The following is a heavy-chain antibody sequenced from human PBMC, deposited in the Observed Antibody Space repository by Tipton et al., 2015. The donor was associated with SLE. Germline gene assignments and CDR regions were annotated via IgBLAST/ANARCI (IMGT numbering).Heavy chain of an antibody. V-gene: IGHV4-59*08. CDR3: ARQGTYSSWNYFDY. J-gene: IGHJ4*02. D-gene: IGHD6-19*01. Sequence: TLSLTCTVSGGSISSYYWSWIRQPPGKGLEWIGYIYYSGGTNYNPSLKSRVTISVDTSKNQFSLKLSSVTAADTAVYYCARQGTYSSWNYFDYWGQGTPVTVSS. CDR2: IYYSGGT. CDR1: GGSISSYY.